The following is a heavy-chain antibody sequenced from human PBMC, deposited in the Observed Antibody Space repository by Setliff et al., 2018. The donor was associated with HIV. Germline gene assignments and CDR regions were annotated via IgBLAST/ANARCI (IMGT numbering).Heavy chain of an antibody. CDR3: ARENYYSNSGHYNPLDY. D-gene: IGHD3-22*01. J-gene: IGHJ4*02. V-gene: IGHV1-69*16. CDR2: IIPILGTA. Sequence: GASVKVSCKASGGSFNTYTITWLRQAPGQGLEWMGNIIPILGTANYAQKFQDRVTISTDESTSKAYMELSSLRSEDTAVYYCARENYYSNSGHYNPLDYWGQGTLVTVSS. CDR1: GGSFNTYT.